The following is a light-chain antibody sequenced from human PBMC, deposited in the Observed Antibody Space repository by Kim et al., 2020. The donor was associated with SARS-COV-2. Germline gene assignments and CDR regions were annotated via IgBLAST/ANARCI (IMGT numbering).Light chain of an antibody. J-gene: IGKJ4*01. Sequence: EIAMTQSPATVSVSPGERATLSCRANQSLNNNLAWYQQKPGQAPRLLMYGASSRATGIQARFTGSGSGTEFTLTISSLQSEDSAVYYCQQYNDWPLACGGGKKVDIK. CDR3: QQYNDWPLA. CDR1: QSLNNN. V-gene: IGKV3-15*01. CDR2: GAS.